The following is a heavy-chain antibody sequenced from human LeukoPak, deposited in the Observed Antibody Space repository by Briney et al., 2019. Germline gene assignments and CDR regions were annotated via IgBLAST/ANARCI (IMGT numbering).Heavy chain of an antibody. CDR3: ARDPFDYCGGDCYPFDY. D-gene: IGHD2-21*02. J-gene: IGHJ4*02. Sequence: ASVKVSCKASGYTFTGYYMHWVRQAPGQGLEWMGWINPNSGGTNYAQKFTGRVTMTRDTSISTAYMELSRPRPDDTAVYYCARDPFDYCGGDCYPFDYWGQGNLVTVSS. CDR2: INPNSGGT. CDR1: GYTFTGYY. V-gene: IGHV1-2*02.